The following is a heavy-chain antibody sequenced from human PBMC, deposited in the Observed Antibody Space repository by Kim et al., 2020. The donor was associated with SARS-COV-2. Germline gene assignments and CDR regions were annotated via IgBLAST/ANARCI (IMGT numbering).Heavy chain of an antibody. D-gene: IGHD5-12*01. V-gene: IGHV3-23*01. CDR3: AKDEWLQSYGARGY. J-gene: IGHJ4*02. CDR1: GFTFSSYA. Sequence: GGSLRLSCAASGFTFSSYAMSWVRQAPGKGLEWVSAISGSGGSTYYADSVKGRFTISRDNSKNTLYLQMNSLRAEDTAVYYCAKDEWLQSYGARGYWGQGTLVTVSS. CDR2: ISGSGGST.